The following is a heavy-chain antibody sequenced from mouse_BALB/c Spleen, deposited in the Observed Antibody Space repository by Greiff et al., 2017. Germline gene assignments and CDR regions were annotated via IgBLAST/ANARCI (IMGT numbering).Heavy chain of an antibody. CDR1: GFAFSSYD. D-gene: IGHD2-14*01. CDR2: ISSGGGST. V-gene: IGHV5-12-1*01. CDR3: ARHRYEDAMDY. J-gene: IGHJ4*01. Sequence: EVLLVESGGGLVKPGGSLKLSCAASGFAFSSYDMSWVRQTPEKRLEWVAYISSGGGSTYYPDTVKGRFTISRDNAKNTLYLQMSSLKSEDTAMYYCARHRYEDAMDYWGQGTSVTVSS.